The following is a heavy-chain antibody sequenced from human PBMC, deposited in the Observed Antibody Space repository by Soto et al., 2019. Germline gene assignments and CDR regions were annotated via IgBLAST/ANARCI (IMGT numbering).Heavy chain of an antibody. J-gene: IGHJ4*02. CDR1: GFIFSTYG. V-gene: IGHV3-33*01. CDR2: IWHDGTNK. D-gene: IGHD6-19*01. CDR3: ARGGSSGWYSSFDY. Sequence: QVQLVESGGGVVQPGRSLRLSCAASGFIFSTYGMHWVRQAPGKGLERVAVIWHDGTNKYYGDSVKGRFTISRDNSKNTRHLQMNSLRAEDTAVYYCARGGSSGWYSSFDYWGQGTLVTVSS.